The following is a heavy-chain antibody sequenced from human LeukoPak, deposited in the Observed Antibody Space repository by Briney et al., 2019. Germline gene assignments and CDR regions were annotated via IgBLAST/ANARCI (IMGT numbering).Heavy chain of an antibody. J-gene: IGHJ4*02. V-gene: IGHV3-23*01. CDR3: ARDGSSSSSPFDY. D-gene: IGHD6-6*01. CDR1: GFTFGNYA. Sequence: PGGSLRLSCATSGFTFGNYAMSWVRQAPGKGLEWVSSIGGSGSSKYYADSVRGRFTISRDNSKNTLFLQMNSLRAEDTAVYYCARDGSSSSSPFDYWGQGTLVTVSS. CDR2: IGGSGSSK.